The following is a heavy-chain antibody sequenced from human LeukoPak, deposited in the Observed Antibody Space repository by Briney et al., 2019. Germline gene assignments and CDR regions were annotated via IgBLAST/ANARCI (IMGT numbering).Heavy chain of an antibody. CDR2: IYDSGIT. CDR1: GGPISRYY. CDR3: ARVSGYCSGGACYSRRHFDH. D-gene: IGHD2-15*01. Sequence: PSETLSLTCTVSGGPISRYYWSWIRQPPGKGLEWIGHIYDSGITNYNSSLKSRVTISVDTSKNQFSLKLSSVTAADTAVYYCARVSGYCSGGACYSRRHFDHWGQGTLVTVSS. V-gene: IGHV4-59*01. J-gene: IGHJ4*02.